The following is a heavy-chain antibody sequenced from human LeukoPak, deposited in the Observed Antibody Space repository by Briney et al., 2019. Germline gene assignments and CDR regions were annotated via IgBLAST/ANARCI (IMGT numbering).Heavy chain of an antibody. J-gene: IGHJ4*02. Sequence: PSETLSLTCTVSGYSISSGYFWGWIRQPPGKGLEWIGSIYHRGNTYYNPSLKSRVALSVDTSKNHFSLKVTSVTAADTAVYYCARGAGRASGWPRRLTSINYFDYWSQGTLVTVSS. V-gene: IGHV4-38-2*02. CDR3: ARGAGRASGWPRRLTSINYFDY. CDR2: IYHRGNT. D-gene: IGHD6-19*01. CDR1: GYSISSGYF.